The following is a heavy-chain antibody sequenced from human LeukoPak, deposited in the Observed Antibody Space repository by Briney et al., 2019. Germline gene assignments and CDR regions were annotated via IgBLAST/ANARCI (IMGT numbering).Heavy chain of an antibody. D-gene: IGHD3-16*02. CDR3: ARAMITFGGVIVPFFDY. V-gene: IGHV4-4*07. Sequence: SETLSLTCTVSGGSISSYYWSWIRQPAGRGLEWIGRIYTSGSTNYNPSLKSRVTMSVDTSKNQFSLKLISVTAADTAVYYCARAMITFGGVIVPFFDYWGQGTLVTVSS. J-gene: IGHJ4*02. CDR1: GGSISSYY. CDR2: IYTSGST.